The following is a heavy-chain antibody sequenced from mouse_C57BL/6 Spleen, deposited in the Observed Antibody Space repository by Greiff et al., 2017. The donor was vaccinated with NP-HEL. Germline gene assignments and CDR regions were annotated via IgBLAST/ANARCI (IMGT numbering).Heavy chain of an antibody. J-gene: IGHJ1*03. CDR1: GYTFTDYN. CDR2: INPNNGGT. D-gene: IGHD1-1*01. Sequence: EVQLQQSGPELVKPGASVKMSCKASGYTFTDYNMHWVKQSHGKSLEWIGYINPNNGGTSYNQKFKGKATLTVNKSSSTAYMELRSLTSEDSAVYYCAREGHYGSSYAYWYFDVWGTGTTVTVSS. V-gene: IGHV1-22*01. CDR3: AREGHYGSSYAYWYFDV.